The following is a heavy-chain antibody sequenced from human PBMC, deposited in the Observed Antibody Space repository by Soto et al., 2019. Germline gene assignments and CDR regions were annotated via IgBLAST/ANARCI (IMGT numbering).Heavy chain of an antibody. D-gene: IGHD2-15*01. J-gene: IGHJ6*02. CDR1: VGTFSSSA. Sequence: QVQLVQYGAEVKKPESSVKVSCKASVGTFSSSAISLVRQSPGQGLEWMGGIIPIFGTANYAQKFQGRVTITADESTSTAYMELSSLRSEDTAVYYCARSSQYWDYYYGMDVWGQGTTVTVSS. CDR2: IIPIFGTA. V-gene: IGHV1-69*01. CDR3: ARSSQYWDYYYGMDV.